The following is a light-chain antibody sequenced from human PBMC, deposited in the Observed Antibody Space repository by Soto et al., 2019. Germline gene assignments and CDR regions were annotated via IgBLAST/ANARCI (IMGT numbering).Light chain of an antibody. CDR1: SSDVGGYNY. V-gene: IGLV2-14*01. J-gene: IGLJ2*01. CDR2: EVT. Sequence: QSALTQPASVSGSPGQSITISCTGTSSDVGGYNYVSWYQQHPGKAPKVMIYEVTNRPSGVSNCFSGSKSGNTASLTISGLQAEDEAHYYCSSYTSSNTVVFGGGTKLTVL. CDR3: SSYTSSNTVV.